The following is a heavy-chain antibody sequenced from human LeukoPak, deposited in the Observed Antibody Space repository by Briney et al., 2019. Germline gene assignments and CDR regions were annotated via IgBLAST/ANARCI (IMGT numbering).Heavy chain of an antibody. CDR2: ISSSSSYI. Sequence: GGSLRLSCAASGFTFSSYSMNWVRQAPGKGLEWVSSISSSSSYIYYADSVKGRFTISRDNAKNSLYLQMNSLRAEDTALYYCAKEGGRAYYDILTGYSNWFDPWGQGTLVTVSS. CDR1: GFTFSSYS. CDR3: AKEGGRAYYDILTGYSNWFDP. V-gene: IGHV3-21*04. D-gene: IGHD3-9*01. J-gene: IGHJ5*02.